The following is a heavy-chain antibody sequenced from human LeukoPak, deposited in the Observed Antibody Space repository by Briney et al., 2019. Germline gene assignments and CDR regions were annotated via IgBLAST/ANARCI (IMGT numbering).Heavy chain of an antibody. J-gene: IGHJ3*02. CDR1: GFTFSSYS. CDR2: ISSSSSTI. Sequence: GGSLRLSCAASGFTFSSYSMNWVRQAPGKGLEWVSYISSSSSTIYYADSVKGRFTISRDNAKNSLYLQMNSLRAEDTAVYYCARSENRVYYDSSGYQAGDAFDIWGQGTMVTVSS. V-gene: IGHV3-48*04. CDR3: ARSENRVYYDSSGYQAGDAFDI. D-gene: IGHD3-22*01.